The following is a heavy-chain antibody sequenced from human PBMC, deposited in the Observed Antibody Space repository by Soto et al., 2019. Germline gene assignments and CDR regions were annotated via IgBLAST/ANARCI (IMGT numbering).Heavy chain of an antibody. CDR3: ARPIGSGTYYFDN. CDR1: GYTFSGYW. CDR2: IYPSDSDT. D-gene: IGHD3-10*01. V-gene: IGHV5-51*01. J-gene: IGHJ4*02. Sequence: GESLKISCTGSGYTFSGYWIAWVRQVPGKGLEWMGIIYPSDSDTTYSPSFEGQVNISADKSVNTAYLQWSSLKASDTAMYYCARPIGSGTYYFDNWGQGTLVTVS.